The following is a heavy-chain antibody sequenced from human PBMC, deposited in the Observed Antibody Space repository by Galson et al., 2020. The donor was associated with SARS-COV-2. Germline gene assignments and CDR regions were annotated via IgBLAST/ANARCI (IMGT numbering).Heavy chain of an antibody. J-gene: IGHJ6*03. D-gene: IGHD2-2*01. V-gene: IGHV3-11*05. Sequence: GGSLRLSCAASGFTFSDYYMSWIRQTPGKGLEWVSYISSSSSYTNYADSVKGRFTISRDNAKNSRYRQMNSLRAEETAVYYCARERCSSTSCYGYYYYMDVWGKGTTVTVS. CDR1: GFTFSDYY. CDR2: ISSSSSYT. CDR3: ARERCSSTSCYGYYYYMDV.